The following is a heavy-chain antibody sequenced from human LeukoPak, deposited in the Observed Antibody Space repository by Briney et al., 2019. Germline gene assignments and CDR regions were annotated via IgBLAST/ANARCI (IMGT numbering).Heavy chain of an antibody. V-gene: IGHV4-59*11. D-gene: IGHD3-10*01. CDR3: ARGVTFRGTYYMDV. CDR1: GGPISTHY. Sequence: SETLSLTCIVSGGPISTHYWSWSRQPPGKGLESIGYNDYSGSTNYNPSLKSRVTISEATSKNQFSLKLNSVTAADTAVYYCARGVTFRGTYYMDVWGKVTTVTVSS. CDR2: NDYSGST. J-gene: IGHJ6*03.